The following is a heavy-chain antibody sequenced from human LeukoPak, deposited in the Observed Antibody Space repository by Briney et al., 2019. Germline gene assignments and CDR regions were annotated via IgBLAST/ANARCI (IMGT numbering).Heavy chain of an antibody. CDR1: GITLSDYG. CDR3: AKRGIVIRAVIIIGFHKEAYYFDY. J-gene: IGHJ4*02. Sequence: GGSLRLSCVVSGITLSDYGMSWVRQAPGKGLEWVSGISERGGSTNYADSVKGRFIISRDTSKNTVYLQMNSLRVEDTAVYFCAKRGIVIRAVIIIGFHKEAYYFDYWGQGILVTVSS. D-gene: IGHD3-10*01. V-gene: IGHV3-23*01. CDR2: ISERGGST.